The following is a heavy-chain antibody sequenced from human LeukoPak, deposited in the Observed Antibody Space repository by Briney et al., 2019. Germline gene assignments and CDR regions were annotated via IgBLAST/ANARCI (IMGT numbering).Heavy chain of an antibody. D-gene: IGHD6-19*01. Sequence: PGGSLRLSCAASGFTFSSYAMSWVRQAPEKGLEWVSVVSGSGDSTYYVDSMKGRFTIARDNSKNTLYLQMNSLRAEDTAVYYCAKGQVAGPTKNRFDYWGQGTLVTVSS. CDR1: GFTFSSYA. CDR3: AKGQVAGPTKNRFDY. J-gene: IGHJ4*02. V-gene: IGHV3-23*01. CDR2: VSGSGDST.